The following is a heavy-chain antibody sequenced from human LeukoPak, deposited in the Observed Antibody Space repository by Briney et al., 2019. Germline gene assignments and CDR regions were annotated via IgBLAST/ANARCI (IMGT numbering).Heavy chain of an antibody. J-gene: IGHJ4*02. CDR1: GFTFSSYW. Sequence: GGSLRLSCAASGFTFSSYWMSWVRQAPGKGLEWVANIKQDGSEKNYVDSVKGRFTISRDNAKNSLYLQMSSLKASDTAMYYCTRHGLYWYGSGSYYKPPDYWGQGTLVTVSS. CDR2: IKQDGSEK. V-gene: IGHV3-7*03. D-gene: IGHD3-10*01. CDR3: TRHGLYWYGSGSYYKPPDY.